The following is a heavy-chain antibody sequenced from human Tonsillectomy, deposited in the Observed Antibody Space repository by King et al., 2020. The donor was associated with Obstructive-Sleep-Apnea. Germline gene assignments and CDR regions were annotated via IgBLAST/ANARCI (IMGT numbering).Heavy chain of an antibody. CDR2: IYPGDSNT. CDR3: AKADYSSGWSTFDF. D-gene: IGHD6-19*01. J-gene: IGHJ4*02. CDR1: GYSFNSYW. Sequence: QLVQSGAEMKKPGESLKISCKGSGYSFNSYWIGWVRQMPGKGLEWMGIIYPGDSNTRYSPSFQGQVTFSADKSISTAYLQWSSLKASDTAMYYCAKADYSSGWSTFDFWGQGTLVTVSS. V-gene: IGHV5-51*01.